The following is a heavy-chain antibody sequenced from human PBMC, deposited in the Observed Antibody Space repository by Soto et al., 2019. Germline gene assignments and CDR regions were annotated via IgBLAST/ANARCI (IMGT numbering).Heavy chain of an antibody. CDR3: ARLYSSSPYYYYYYGMDV. CDR1: GGSISSSNW. CDR2: IYHSGST. V-gene: IGHV4-4*02. D-gene: IGHD6-6*01. J-gene: IGHJ6*02. Sequence: SETLSLTCADSGGSISSSNWWSWVRQPPGKGLEWIGEIYHSGSTNYNPSLKSRVTISIDKSKNQFSLKLSSVTAADTAVYYCARLYSSSPYYYYYYGMDVWGQGTTVTVSS.